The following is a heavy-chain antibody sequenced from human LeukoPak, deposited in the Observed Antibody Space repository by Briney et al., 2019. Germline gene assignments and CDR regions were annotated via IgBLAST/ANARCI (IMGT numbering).Heavy chain of an antibody. J-gene: IGHJ3*02. CDR2: ISWNSGSI. CDR3: ARARITMIVVAAFDI. CDR1: GFTLSSYT. V-gene: IGHV3-9*03. D-gene: IGHD3-22*01. Sequence: GGSLRLSCAASGFTLSSYTMNWVRQAPGKGLEWVAGISWNSGSIGYADSVKGRFTISRDNAKNSLYLQMNSLRAEDMALYYCARARITMIVVAAFDIWGQGTMVTVSS.